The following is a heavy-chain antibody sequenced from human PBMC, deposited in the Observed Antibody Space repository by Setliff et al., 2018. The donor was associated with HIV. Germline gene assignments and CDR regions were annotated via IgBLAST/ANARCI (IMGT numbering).Heavy chain of an antibody. CDR3: ARDYSSGWSEYFQH. D-gene: IGHD6-19*01. J-gene: IGHJ1*01. Sequence: LSLTCTVSGGSISSGDYYWSWIRQPPGKGLEWIGYIYYSGSTYYNPSLKSRVTISVDTSKNQFSLKLSSVTAEDTAVYYCARDYSSGWSEYFQHWGQGTLVTVSS. V-gene: IGHV4-30-4*08. CDR1: GGSISSGDYY. CDR2: IYYSGST.